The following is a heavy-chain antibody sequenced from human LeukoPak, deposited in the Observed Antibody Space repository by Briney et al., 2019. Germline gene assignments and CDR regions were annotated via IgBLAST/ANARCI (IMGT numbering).Heavy chain of an antibody. CDR1: GFTFSNYA. CDR2: ISGNGDST. J-gene: IGHJ4*02. CDR3: AKDQGGGRSITIVGDTRGDFDC. Sequence: PGASLRLSCVASGFTFSNYAMSWVRRAPGKGLEWVSAISGNGDSTNSADSVKGRFTISRDNSRNTLYLQMSSLRADDTAVYYCAKDQGGGRSITIVGDTRGDFDCWGQGTLVAVSS. V-gene: IGHV3-23*01. D-gene: IGHD1-26*01.